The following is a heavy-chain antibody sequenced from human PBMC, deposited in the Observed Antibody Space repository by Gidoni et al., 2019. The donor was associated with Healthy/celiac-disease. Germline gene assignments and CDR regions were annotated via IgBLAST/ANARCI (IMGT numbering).Heavy chain of an antibody. CDR3: ARGTQQLVQFEPFDY. Sequence: EVQLVESGGGLVKPGGSLRLSCAASGFPFSTYSMNWVRQAPGKGLEWVSSITSSDGTIYYADSVKGRFTISRDNAKNSLYLQMNSLRAEDTAVYYCARGTQQLVQFEPFDYWGQGTLVTVSS. CDR1: GFPFSTYS. V-gene: IGHV3-21*01. J-gene: IGHJ4*02. D-gene: IGHD6-13*01. CDR2: ITSSDGTI.